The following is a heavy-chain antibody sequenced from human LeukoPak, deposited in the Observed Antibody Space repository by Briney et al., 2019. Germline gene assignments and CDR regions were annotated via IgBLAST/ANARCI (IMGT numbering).Heavy chain of an antibody. CDR2: ISAYNGNT. CDR3: ARDSRFMAVAGVGNSDY. V-gene: IGHV1-18*01. J-gene: IGHJ4*02. D-gene: IGHD6-19*01. Sequence: ASVKVSCKASGYTFTSYGISWVRQAPGQGLEWMGWISAYNGNTNYAQKLQGRVTMTTDTSTSTAYMELRSLRSDDTAVYYCARDSRFMAVAGVGNSDYWGQGTLVTVSS. CDR1: GYTFTSYG.